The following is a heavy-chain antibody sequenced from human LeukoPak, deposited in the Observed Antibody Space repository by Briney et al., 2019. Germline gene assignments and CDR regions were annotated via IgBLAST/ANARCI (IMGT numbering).Heavy chain of an antibody. D-gene: IGHD3-10*01. CDR1: GYTFTAYG. J-gene: IGHJ4*02. CDR2: ISGYSGNT. V-gene: IGHV1-18*01. Sequence: ASVKVSCKASGYTFTAYGISWVRQAPGQGLEWMGWISGYSGNTKYAQKLQDRVTMTTETSTSTAYMELRGLRSDDTAMYYCARDPMIRGVVAYFDYWGQGTLVAVSS. CDR3: ARDPMIRGVVAYFDY.